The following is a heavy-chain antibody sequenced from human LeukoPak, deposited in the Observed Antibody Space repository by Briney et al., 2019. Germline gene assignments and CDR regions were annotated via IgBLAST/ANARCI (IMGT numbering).Heavy chain of an antibody. Sequence: GGSLRLSCAASGFTFSSYAMSWVRQAPGKGLEWVSAISGSGGSTYYADSVKGRFTISRDNSKNTLYLQMNSLRAGDTAVYYCARWAYGELSYFQHWGQGTLVTVSS. CDR1: GFTFSSYA. V-gene: IGHV3-23*01. CDR2: ISGSGGST. CDR3: ARWAYGELSYFQH. J-gene: IGHJ1*01. D-gene: IGHD3-16*02.